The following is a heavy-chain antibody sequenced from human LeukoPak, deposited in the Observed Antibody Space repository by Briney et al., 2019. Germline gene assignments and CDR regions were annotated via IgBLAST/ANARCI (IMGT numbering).Heavy chain of an antibody. CDR1: GFTFSSYA. Sequence: GGSLRLSCAASGFTFSSYAMSWVRQAPGKGLEWVSIIYSGGSTYYADSVKGRFTISRDNSKNTLYLRMNSLRAEDTAVYYCARGVLEWFRFDYWGQGTLVTVSS. CDR3: ARGVLEWFRFDY. CDR2: IYSGGST. V-gene: IGHV3-66*01. D-gene: IGHD3-3*01. J-gene: IGHJ4*02.